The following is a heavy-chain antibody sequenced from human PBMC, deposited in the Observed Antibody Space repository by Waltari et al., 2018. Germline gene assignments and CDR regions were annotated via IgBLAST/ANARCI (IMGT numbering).Heavy chain of an antibody. V-gene: IGHV1-24*01. CDR2: FDPEDGDT. Sequence: QVQLVQSGAEVKKPGASVTVSCKVSGYTLTELSMHWVRQAPGKGLEWMGGFDPEDGDTIYAQKCQGRVAMTDDTSTYTAYMELSSLRSEDTAVYYCATTDSSSWTPGNFQHGGQGTLVTVSS. D-gene: IGHD6-13*01. J-gene: IGHJ1*01. CDR1: GYTLTELS. CDR3: ATTDSSSWTPGNFQH.